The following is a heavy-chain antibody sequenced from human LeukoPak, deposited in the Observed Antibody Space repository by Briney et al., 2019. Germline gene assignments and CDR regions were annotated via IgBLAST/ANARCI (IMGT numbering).Heavy chain of an antibody. V-gene: IGHV3-69-1*01. CDR1: GFPFSSFS. Sequence: GGSLRLSCAASGFPFSSFSMNWVRRAPGKGLEWISYIRSTDAIYYADSVKGRFTISRDDAQNSVYLQMNSLSADDTAVYYCARDLDWAFDYWGRGTPVTVSS. CDR3: ARDLDWAFDY. D-gene: IGHD3-9*01. CDR2: IRSTDAI. J-gene: IGHJ4*02.